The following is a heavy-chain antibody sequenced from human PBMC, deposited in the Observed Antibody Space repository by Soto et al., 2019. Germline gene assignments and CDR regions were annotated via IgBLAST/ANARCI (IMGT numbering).Heavy chain of an antibody. CDR1: GFTFSSYA. D-gene: IGHD6-19*01. V-gene: IGHV3-23*01. CDR3: AKGGEQXTHNNWFDP. Sequence: GGSLRLSCAASGFTFSSYAMSWVRQAPGKGLEWVSTISDSGGSTYYADSVKGRFTISRDNSKNTLYLQMSSLRAEDTAVYYCAKGGEQXTHNNWFDPWGQGTLVTVSS. CDR2: ISDSGGST. J-gene: IGHJ5*02.